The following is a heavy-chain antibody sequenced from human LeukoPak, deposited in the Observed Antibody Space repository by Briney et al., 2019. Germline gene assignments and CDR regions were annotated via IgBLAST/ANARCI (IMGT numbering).Heavy chain of an antibody. CDR3: ARVDCSGGSCYGSNWFDP. CDR2: INPNSGGT. V-gene: IGHV1-2*02. D-gene: IGHD2-15*01. J-gene: IGHJ5*02. Sequence: GASVKVSCKASGYTFTGYHMHWVRQAPGQGLEWMGWINPNSGGTNYAQKFQGRVTMTRDTSISTAYMELSRLRSDDTAVYYCARVDCSGGSCYGSNWFDPWGQGTLVTVSS. CDR1: GYTFTGYH.